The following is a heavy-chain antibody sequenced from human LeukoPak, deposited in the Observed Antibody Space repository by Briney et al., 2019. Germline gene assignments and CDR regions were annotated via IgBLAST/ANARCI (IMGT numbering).Heavy chain of an antibody. J-gene: IGHJ3*02. CDR1: GGSINTNTYF. Sequence: SETLSLTCTVSGGSINTNTYFWNWIRQPAGKRLEWIGRIYASGRTDYNPSLTSRLSMSINTSSNQISLTLTSVTAADTAVYYRARYVDPYDISPHAFDIWGQGTVVTVSP. D-gene: IGHD3-22*01. CDR3: ARYVDPYDISPHAFDI. CDR2: IYASGRT. V-gene: IGHV4-61*02.